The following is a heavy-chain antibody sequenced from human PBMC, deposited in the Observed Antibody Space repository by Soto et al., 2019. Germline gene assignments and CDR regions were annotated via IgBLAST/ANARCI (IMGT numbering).Heavy chain of an antibody. J-gene: IGHJ6*02. CDR2: ISSSPDYT. V-gene: IGHV3-11*06. Sequence: PGGSLRLSCAASGFSFSDYYMSWIRQAPGKGLECISYISSSPDYTKYADSVKGRFTISRDNSKNTPYLQMNSLRAEDTAVYYCARVGAAGHYYYYYGMDVWGQGTTVTVSS. CDR1: GFSFSDYY. CDR3: ARVGAAGHYYYYYGMDV. D-gene: IGHD6-13*01.